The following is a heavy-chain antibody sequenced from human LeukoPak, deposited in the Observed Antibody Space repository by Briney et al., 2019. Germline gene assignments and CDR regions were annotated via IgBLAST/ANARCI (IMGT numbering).Heavy chain of an antibody. D-gene: IGHD2-2*01. V-gene: IGHV1-8*01. CDR2: MNPNSGNT. CDR1: GYTFTSYD. J-gene: IGHJ4*02. CDR3: ARTYYCSSTSCNPDPYYFDY. Sequence: ASVKVSCKASGYTFTSYDINWVRQATGQGLEWMGWMNPNSGNTGYAQKFQGRVTMTRNTSISTAYMELSSLRSEDTAVYYCARTYYCSSTSCNPDPYYFDYWGQGTLVTVSS.